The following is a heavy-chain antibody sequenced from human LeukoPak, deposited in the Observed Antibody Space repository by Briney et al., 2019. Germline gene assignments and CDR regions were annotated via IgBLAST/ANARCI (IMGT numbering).Heavy chain of an antibody. CDR2: ISYDGSNK. Sequence: GGSLRLSCAASGFTFSSYAMRWVRQAPGKGLEWVAVISYDGSNKYYADSVKGRFTISRDNSKNTLYLQMNSLRAEDTAVYYCARAPPRYGSGSFHFDFWGQGTLVTVSS. CDR3: ARAPPRYGSGSFHFDF. V-gene: IGHV3-30*04. D-gene: IGHD3-10*01. CDR1: GFTFSSYA. J-gene: IGHJ4*02.